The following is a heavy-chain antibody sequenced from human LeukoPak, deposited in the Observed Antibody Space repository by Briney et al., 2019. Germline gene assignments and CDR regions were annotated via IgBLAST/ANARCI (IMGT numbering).Heavy chain of an antibody. V-gene: IGHV1-58*02. Sequence: ASVKVSCKASGFTFTSSAMQWVRQACGQRLEWIGWIVVGSGNTNYAQKFQERVTITRDMSTSTAYMELSSLRSEDTAVYYCAASKSGSYRYYFDYWGQGTLVTVSS. CDR1: GFTFTSSA. J-gene: IGHJ4*02. CDR2: IVVGSGNT. D-gene: IGHD1-26*01. CDR3: AASKSGSYRYYFDY.